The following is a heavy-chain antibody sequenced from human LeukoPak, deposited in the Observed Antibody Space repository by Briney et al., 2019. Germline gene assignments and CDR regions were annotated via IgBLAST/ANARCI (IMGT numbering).Heavy chain of an antibody. Sequence: SETLSLTCTVSGGSISSYYWSWIRQPPGKELEWIGYIYYSGSTNYNPSLKSRVTISVDTSKNQFSLKLSSVTAADTAVYYCARGGALYYYYGMDVWGQGTTVTVSS. CDR1: GGSISSYY. CDR2: IYYSGST. CDR3: ARGGALYYYYGMDV. D-gene: IGHD1-26*01. V-gene: IGHV4-59*01. J-gene: IGHJ6*02.